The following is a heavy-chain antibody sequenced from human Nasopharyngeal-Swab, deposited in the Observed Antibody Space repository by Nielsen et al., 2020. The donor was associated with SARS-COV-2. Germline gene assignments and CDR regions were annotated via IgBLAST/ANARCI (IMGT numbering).Heavy chain of an antibody. CDR2: IKSKTDGGTT. V-gene: IGHV3-15*01. D-gene: IGHD6-19*01. Sequence: GGSLRLSCAASGFTVSSNYMSWVRQAPGKGLEWVGRIKSKTDGGTTDYAAPVKGRFTISRDDSKNTLYLQMNSLKTEDTAVYYCTTGSSGWYHYYYGMDVWGQGTTVTVSS. J-gene: IGHJ6*02. CDR3: TTGSSGWYHYYYGMDV. CDR1: GFTVSSNY.